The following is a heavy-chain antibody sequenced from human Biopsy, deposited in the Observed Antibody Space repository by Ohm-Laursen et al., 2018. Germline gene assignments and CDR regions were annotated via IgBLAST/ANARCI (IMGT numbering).Heavy chain of an antibody. D-gene: IGHD3-3*01. CDR1: GDSMNGYF. Sequence: SETLSLTCTVSGDSMNGYFWTWVRQPAGKGLEWIGHIYTIGDTTYNPSLECRVTMSLDTSENQFSLNMTPLTAADAAVYFCAREDEGLLRALDLWGQGTMVTVSS. CDR2: IYTIGDT. J-gene: IGHJ3*01. V-gene: IGHV4-4*07. CDR3: AREDEGLLRALDL.